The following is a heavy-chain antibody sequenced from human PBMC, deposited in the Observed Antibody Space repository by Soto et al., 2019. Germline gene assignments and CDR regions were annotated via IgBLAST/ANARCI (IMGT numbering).Heavy chain of an antibody. J-gene: IGHJ5*02. Sequence: QVQLQELGPGLVKPSQTLSLTCTVSGGSISSGGYYWSWIRQHPGKGLEWIGYIYYSGSTYYNPSLKSRVTISVDTSKNQFSLKLSSVTAADTAVYYCARDRGAYGGHNWFDPWGQGTLVTVSS. CDR2: IYYSGST. V-gene: IGHV4-31*03. CDR3: ARDRGAYGGHNWFDP. D-gene: IGHD4-17*01. CDR1: GGSISSGGYY.